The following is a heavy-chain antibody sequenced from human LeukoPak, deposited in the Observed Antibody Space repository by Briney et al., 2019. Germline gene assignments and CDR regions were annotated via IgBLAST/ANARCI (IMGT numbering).Heavy chain of an antibody. CDR3: AREGGSYGYHDY. J-gene: IGHJ4*02. V-gene: IGHV3-23*01. CDR1: GSTFSNYA. Sequence: GGSLRLSCAASGSTFSNYAMSWVRQAQGKGLEWVSGITGSGGSTNYADSVKGRFTISRDNAKNSLYLQMNSLRAEDTAVYYCAREGGSYGYHDYWGQGTLVTVSS. D-gene: IGHD1-26*01. CDR2: ITGSGGST.